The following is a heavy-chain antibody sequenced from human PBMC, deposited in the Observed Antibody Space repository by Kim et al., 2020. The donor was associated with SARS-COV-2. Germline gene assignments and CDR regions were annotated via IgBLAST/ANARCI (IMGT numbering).Heavy chain of an antibody. J-gene: IGHJ4*02. CDR3: AKDHESSGWPTFDY. CDR2: VNNGGNP. Sequence: GGSLRLSCEGSGFTFSRYAISWVRQAPGRGPEWVASVNNGGNPYYADSVKGRFTVSRDNARNTLYLQMDRLRAEDTALYYCAKDHESSGWPTFDYWAREPRSPSPQ. V-gene: IGHV3-23*01. CDR1: GFTFSRYA. D-gene: IGHD3-22*01.